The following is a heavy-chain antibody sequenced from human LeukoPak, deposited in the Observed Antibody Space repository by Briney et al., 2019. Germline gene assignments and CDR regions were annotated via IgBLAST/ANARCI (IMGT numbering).Heavy chain of an antibody. Sequence: GGSLRLSCAASGFTFSSYWMSWVRQAPGKGLEWVANIKQDGSEKYYVDSVKGRFTISRDNAKNSLHLQMNSLRAEDTAVYYCAREYGLITFGGVILRRYYFDYWGQGSLVTVSS. CDR2: IKQDGSEK. J-gene: IGHJ4*02. V-gene: IGHV3-7*04. CDR1: GFTFSSYW. D-gene: IGHD3-16*01. CDR3: AREYGLITFGGVILRRYYFDY.